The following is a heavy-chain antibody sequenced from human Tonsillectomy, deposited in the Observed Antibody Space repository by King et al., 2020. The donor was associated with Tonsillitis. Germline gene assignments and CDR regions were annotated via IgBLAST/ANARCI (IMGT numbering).Heavy chain of an antibody. Sequence: VQLVESGGGLVQPGGSLRLSCAVSGFTFSSYWMHWVRHAPGKGLVWVSRINTDGSSTIYADSVKGRFTISRDNAKNTLDLQMNSLRAEDTAVYYCVRDWNYGSGSNYGVFDYWGQGALVTVSS. J-gene: IGHJ4*02. D-gene: IGHD3-10*01. V-gene: IGHV3-74*01. CDR3: VRDWNYGSGSNYGVFDY. CDR1: GFTFSSYW. CDR2: INTDGSST.